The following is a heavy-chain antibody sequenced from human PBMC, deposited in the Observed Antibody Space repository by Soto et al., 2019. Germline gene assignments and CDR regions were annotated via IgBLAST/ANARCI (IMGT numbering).Heavy chain of an antibody. J-gene: IGHJ4*02. CDR2: ISGSADST. V-gene: IGHV3-23*01. CDR1: GFTFSSYA. CDR3: ARRGSGSYYDY. D-gene: IGHD1-26*01. Sequence: EVQLLESGGGLVQPGGSLRLSCAASGFTFSSYAMRWVRQAPGKGLEWVSAISGSADSTYYADSVKGRFTISRDNSKNTLYLRMNSLRPEDTAVYYCARRGSGSYYDYWGQGTLVTVSS.